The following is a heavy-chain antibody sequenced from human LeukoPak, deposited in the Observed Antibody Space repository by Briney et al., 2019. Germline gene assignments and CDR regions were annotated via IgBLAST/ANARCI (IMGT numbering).Heavy chain of an antibody. CDR2: MFFSGGA. J-gene: IGHJ4*02. CDR3: ARHVSALCSSASCFGGDY. CDR1: GGSISSSTYY. V-gene: IGHV4-39*01. Sequence: PSETLSLTCTVSGGSISSSTYYWAWIRQPPGKGLEWIGRMFFSGGASYNPSLRSRVTMSVDTSKNQLSLQLRSVTAADTAVYHCARHVSALCSSASCFGGDYWGQGTLVTVSS. D-gene: IGHD2-2*01.